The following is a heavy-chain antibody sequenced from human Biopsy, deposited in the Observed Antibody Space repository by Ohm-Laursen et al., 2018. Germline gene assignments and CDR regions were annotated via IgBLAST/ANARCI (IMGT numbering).Heavy chain of an antibody. V-gene: IGHV1-69*11. D-gene: IGHD2-2*01. CDR2: IIPILRTT. CDR3: AREAIGYQLPCDD. Sequence: VASVKVSCNAPTGTFNSYGIIWVRQAPGQGLEWMGRIIPILRTTAYAQTFLGRVTITADSPTSTVDMELTSLTSDDTAVYFCAREAIGYQLPCDDWGQGTLVIVSS. CDR1: TGTFNSYG. J-gene: IGHJ4*02.